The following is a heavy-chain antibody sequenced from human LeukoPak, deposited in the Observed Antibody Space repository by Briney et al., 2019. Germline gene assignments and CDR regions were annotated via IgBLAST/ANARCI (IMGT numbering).Heavy chain of an antibody. CDR3: ARGVVVPAAIPETWFDP. CDR1: GFTFDDYG. J-gene: IGHJ5*02. D-gene: IGHD2-2*01. Sequence: PGGSLRLSCAASGFTFDDYGMSWVRQAPGKGLEWVSGINWNGGSTSYVDSVKGRFTISRDNAKNSLYLQMNSLRAEDTAVYYCARGVVVPAAIPETWFDPWGQGTLVTVSS. CDR2: INWNGGST. V-gene: IGHV3-20*04.